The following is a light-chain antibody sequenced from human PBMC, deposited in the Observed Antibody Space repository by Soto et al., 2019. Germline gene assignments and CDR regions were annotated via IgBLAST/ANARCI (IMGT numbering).Light chain of an antibody. CDR3: QSYDSSLSGSV. J-gene: IGLJ2*01. Sequence: QSVLTQPPSVSGAPGQRVTISCTGSSSNIGAGYDVHWYQQLLGTAPKLLIYGNSNRPSGVPDRFSGSKSGTSASLAITGLQAEDEADYYYQSYDSSLSGSVFGGGTKLTVL. CDR1: SSNIGAGYD. V-gene: IGLV1-40*01. CDR2: GNS.